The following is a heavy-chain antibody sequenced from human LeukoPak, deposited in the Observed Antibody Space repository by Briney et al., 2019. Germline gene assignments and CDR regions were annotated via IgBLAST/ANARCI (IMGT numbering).Heavy chain of an antibody. V-gene: IGHV6-1*01. CDR3: ARESSYLAWFDP. D-gene: IGHD5-18*01. Sequence: SQTLSLTCDISGDSVSTNSGAWNWIRQSPSRGLEWLGRTYYRSTWYDDYAESVRSRITIKADTSKNQVSLHLNPVSPDDTAVYYCARESSYLAWFDPWGQGTLVTVSS. CDR2: TYYRSTWYD. J-gene: IGHJ5*02. CDR1: GDSVSTNSGA.